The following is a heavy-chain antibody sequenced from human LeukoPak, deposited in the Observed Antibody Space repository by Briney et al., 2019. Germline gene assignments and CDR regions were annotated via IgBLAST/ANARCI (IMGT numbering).Heavy chain of an antibody. CDR2: ISGYNGNT. D-gene: IGHD3-3*01. Sequence: ASVKVSCKASGYTFTGYYMHWVRQAPGQGLEWMGWISGYNGNTNYAQKLQGRVTMTTDTSTSTAYMELRSLRSNDTAVYYCARAGYYDFWSGYSNYYYYYMDVWGKGTTVTVSS. J-gene: IGHJ6*03. V-gene: IGHV1-18*04. CDR1: GYTFTGYY. CDR3: ARAGYYDFWSGYSNYYYYYMDV.